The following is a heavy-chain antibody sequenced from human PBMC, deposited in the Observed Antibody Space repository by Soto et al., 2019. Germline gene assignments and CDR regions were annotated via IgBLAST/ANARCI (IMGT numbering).Heavy chain of an antibody. CDR1: GGSISSGDYY. J-gene: IGHJ3*02. D-gene: IGHD3-16*01. V-gene: IGHV4-30-4*01. Sequence: PSETLSLTCTVSGGSISSGDYYWSWIRQPPGKGLEWIGYIYYSGSTYYNPSLKSRVTISVDTSKNQFSLKLSSVTAADTAVYYCAREGGSLGGAFDIWGQGTMVTVSS. CDR3: AREGGSLGGAFDI. CDR2: IYYSGST.